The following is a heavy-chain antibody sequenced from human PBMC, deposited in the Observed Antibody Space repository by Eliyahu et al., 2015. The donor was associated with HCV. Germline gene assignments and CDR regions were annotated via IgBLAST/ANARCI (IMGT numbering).Heavy chain of an antibody. CDR3: TRDGDPPIISSGWFDYYGMDV. V-gene: IGHV3-21*01. CDR1: GFIXRXXH. CDR2: ISSSGSDR. D-gene: IGHD6-19*01. Sequence: VQLIQSGGGLVRPGGSRRLSRSASGFIXRXXHXHWVRQSPGKGLEWVSSISSSGSDRSYADSVQGRFTISRDNAKNSLYLQLDSLRLEDTAVYYCTRDGDPPIISSGWFDYYGMDVWGQGTTVTVSS. J-gene: IGHJ6*02.